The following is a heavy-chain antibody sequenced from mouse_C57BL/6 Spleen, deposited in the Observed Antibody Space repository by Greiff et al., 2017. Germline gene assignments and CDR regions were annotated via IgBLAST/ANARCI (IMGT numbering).Heavy chain of an antibody. V-gene: IGHV5-4*01. CDR3: AREGANWDSYFDY. CDR2: ISDGGSYT. CDR1: GFTFSSYA. D-gene: IGHD4-1*01. Sequence: VKLVESGGGLVKPGGSLKLSCAASGFTFSSYAMFWVRQTPEKRLEWVATISDGGSYTYYPDNVKGRFTISRDNAKNNLYLQMSHLKSEDTAMYYCAREGANWDSYFDYWGQGTTLTVSS. J-gene: IGHJ2*01.